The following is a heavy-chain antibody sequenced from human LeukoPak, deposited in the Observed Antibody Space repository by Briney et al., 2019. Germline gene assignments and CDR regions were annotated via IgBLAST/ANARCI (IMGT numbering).Heavy chain of an antibody. Sequence: GRSLRLSCAASGFNPSIYGMHWVRQAPGKGLEWVAVIWNDGNNKDYADSVKGRFTISRDNSKNTLYLEMISLRAEDTAVYYCARGGSTGIYPRYSDYWGQGTLVTVSS. J-gene: IGHJ4*02. CDR3: ARGGSTGIYPRYSDY. CDR2: IWNDGNNK. D-gene: IGHD3-10*01. CDR1: GFNPSIYG. V-gene: IGHV3-33*01.